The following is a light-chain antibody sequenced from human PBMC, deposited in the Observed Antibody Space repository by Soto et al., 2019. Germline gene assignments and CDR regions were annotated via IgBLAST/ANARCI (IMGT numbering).Light chain of an antibody. CDR2: DAS. CDR3: QHYDNLLLT. Sequence: DIQMTQSPSSLSASIGDRVTITCQASQDINTYLNWYQQKPGKAPKLLIYDASKLERGVPSRFSGCESGTDFTLTVTSLQPEDIATYFCQHYDNLLLTFGGGTKVELK. CDR1: QDINTY. J-gene: IGKJ4*01. V-gene: IGKV1-33*01.